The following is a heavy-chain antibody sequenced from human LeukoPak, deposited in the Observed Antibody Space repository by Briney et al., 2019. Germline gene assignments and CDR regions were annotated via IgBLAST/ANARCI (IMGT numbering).Heavy chain of an antibody. CDR2: IRSKAYGGTT. CDR1: GFTFGDYG. D-gene: IGHD4-17*01. J-gene: IGHJ1*01. CDR3: TRDRTTVTIAYFQH. Sequence: GGSLRLSCTASGFTFGDYGMSWVRQAPGKGLEWVGFIRSKAYGGTTEYAASVKGRFTISRDDSKSIAYLQMNSLKTEDTAVYYCTRDRTTVTIAYFQHWGQGTLVTVSS. V-gene: IGHV3-49*04.